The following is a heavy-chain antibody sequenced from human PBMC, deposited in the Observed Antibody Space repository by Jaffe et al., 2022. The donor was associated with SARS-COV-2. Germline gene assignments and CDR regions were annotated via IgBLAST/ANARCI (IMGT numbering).Heavy chain of an antibody. CDR3: AKDRATGWELDY. V-gene: IGHV3-30*18. J-gene: IGHJ4*02. D-gene: IGHD1-26*01. CDR1: GFTFSSYG. CDR2: ISYDGSNK. Sequence: QVQLVESGGGVVQPGRSLRLSCAASGFTFSSYGMHWVRQAPGKGLEWVAVISYDGSNKYYADSVKGRFTISRDNSKNTLYLQMNSLRAEDTAVYYCAKDRATGWELDYWGQGTLVTVSS.